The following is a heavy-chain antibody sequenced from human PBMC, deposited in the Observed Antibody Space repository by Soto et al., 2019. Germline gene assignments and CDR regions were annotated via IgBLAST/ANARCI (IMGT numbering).Heavy chain of an antibody. J-gene: IGHJ3*02. D-gene: IGHD3-10*01. CDR1: GFTFSSYA. CDR3: ARSAYSSGSYYAFDI. CDR2: ISYDGSNK. V-gene: IGHV3-30-3*01. Sequence: HPGGSLRLSCAASGFTFSSYAMHWVRQAPGKGLEWVAVISYDGSNKYYADSVKGRFTISRDNSKNTLYLQMNSLRAEDTAVYYCARSAYSSGSYYAFDIWGQGTMVTVSS.